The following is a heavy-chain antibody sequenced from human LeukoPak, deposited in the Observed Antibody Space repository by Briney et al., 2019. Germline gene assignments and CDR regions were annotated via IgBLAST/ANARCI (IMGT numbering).Heavy chain of an antibody. J-gene: IGHJ4*02. CDR3: ARDRESNRFYYYDSSGYPYYFDY. V-gene: IGHV3-21*01. CDR1: GFTFSSYS. CDR2: ISSSSSYI. D-gene: IGHD3-22*01. Sequence: PGGSLRLSCAASGFTFSSYSMNWVRQAPGKGLEWVSSISSSSSYIYYADSVKGRFTISRDNAKNSLYLQMNSLRAEDTAVYYCARDRESNRFYYYDSSGYPYYFDYWGQGTLVTVSS.